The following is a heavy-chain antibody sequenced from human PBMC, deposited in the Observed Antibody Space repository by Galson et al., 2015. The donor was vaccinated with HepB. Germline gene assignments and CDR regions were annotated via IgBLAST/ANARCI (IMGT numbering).Heavy chain of an antibody. CDR2: IYYSGST. CDR1: GGSISSSSYY. J-gene: IGHJ5*02. Sequence: ETLSLTCTVSGGSISSSSYYWGWIRQPPGKGLEWIGSIYYSGSTYYNPSLKSRVTISVDTSKNQFSLKLSSVTAADTAVYYCARTPRLAGWFDPWGQGTLVTVSS. V-gene: IGHV4-39*07. CDR3: ARTPRLAGWFDP. D-gene: IGHD3-10*01.